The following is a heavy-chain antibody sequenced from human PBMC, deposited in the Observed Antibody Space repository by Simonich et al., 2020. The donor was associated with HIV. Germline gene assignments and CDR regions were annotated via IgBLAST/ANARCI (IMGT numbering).Heavy chain of an antibody. CDR2: ISRSSSTI. D-gene: IGHD3-10*01. J-gene: IGHJ3*02. Sequence: EVQLVESGGGLVQPGGSLRLSCAASGFTFSSYSMNWVRQAPGKGLEWVSYISRSSSTIYYADSVKGRFTISRDNSKNTLYLQMNSLRAEDTAVYYCAKGADGLFSPLLDAFDIWGQGTMVTVSS. CDR3: AKGADGLFSPLLDAFDI. CDR1: GFTFSSYS. V-gene: IGHV3-48*01.